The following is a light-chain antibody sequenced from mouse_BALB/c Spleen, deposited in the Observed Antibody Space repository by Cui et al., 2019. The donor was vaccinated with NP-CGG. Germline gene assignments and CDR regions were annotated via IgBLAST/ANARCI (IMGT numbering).Light chain of an antibody. Sequence: AVVSQESALTKSPGKTVTLTCRSSSGAVTTSNYANWVQEKPDHLFTGLIGGTNNRVPGVPARFSGSLIGDKAALTITGAQTEDEAIYFCALWYTNHWVFGGGTKLTVL. V-gene: IGLV1*01. CDR1: SGAVTTSNY. J-gene: IGLJ1*01. CDR3: ALWYTNHWV. CDR2: GTN.